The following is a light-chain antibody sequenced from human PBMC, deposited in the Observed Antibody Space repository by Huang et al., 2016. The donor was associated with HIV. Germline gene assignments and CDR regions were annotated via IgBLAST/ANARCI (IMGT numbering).Light chain of an antibody. Sequence: MLTQSPATLSLSPGERATPSCRASQSISNYLAWYQQKPGLAPRLLIYDASNRATGIPARFSGSGSGTDFTLTISSLEPEDFAVYYCQQRSNWPPLYTFGQGTKVEIK. V-gene: IGKV3-11*01. J-gene: IGKJ2*01. CDR2: DAS. CDR1: QSISNY. CDR3: QQRSNWPPLYT.